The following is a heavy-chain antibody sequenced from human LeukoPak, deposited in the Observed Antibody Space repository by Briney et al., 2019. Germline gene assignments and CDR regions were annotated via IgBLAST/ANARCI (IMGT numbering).Heavy chain of an antibody. CDR3: ARDRYCSSTSCYDPDYFDY. J-gene: IGHJ4*02. D-gene: IGHD2-2*01. CDR2: ISSSGSTI. CDR1: GFTFRNYY. V-gene: IGHV3-48*03. Sequence: PGGSLRLSCAASGFTFRNYYMNWVRRSPGKGLEWVSYISSSGSTIYYADSVKGRFTISRDNAKNSLYLQMSSLRAEDTAVYYCARDRYCSSTSCYDPDYFDYWGQGTLVTVSS.